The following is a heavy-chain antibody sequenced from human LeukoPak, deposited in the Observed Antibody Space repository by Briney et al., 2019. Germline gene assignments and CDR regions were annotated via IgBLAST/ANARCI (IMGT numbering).Heavy chain of an antibody. V-gene: IGHV3-30-3*01. CDR3: ARETMVRGEGVYFDY. CDR1: GFTFSSCA. CDR2: ISYDGSNK. Sequence: GGSLRLSCAASGFTFSSCAMHWVRQAPGKGLEWVAVISYDGSNKYYADSVKGRFTISRDNSKNTLYLQMNSLRAEDTAVYYCARETMVRGEGVYFDYWGQGTLVTVSS. D-gene: IGHD3-10*01. J-gene: IGHJ4*02.